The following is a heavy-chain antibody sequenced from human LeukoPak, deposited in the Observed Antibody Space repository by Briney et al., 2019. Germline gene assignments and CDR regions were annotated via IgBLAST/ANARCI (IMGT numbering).Heavy chain of an antibody. J-gene: IGHJ4*02. CDR1: GYSISSGYY. D-gene: IGHD3-22*01. V-gene: IGHV4-38-2*02. Sequence: SETLSLTCTVSGYSISSGYYWGWIRQPPGKGLEWIGSIYHSGSTYYNPSLKSRVTISVDTSKNQFPLKLSSVTAADTAVYYCARTNYDRDRYDYWGQGTLVTVSS. CDR3: ARTNYDRDRYDY. CDR2: IYHSGST.